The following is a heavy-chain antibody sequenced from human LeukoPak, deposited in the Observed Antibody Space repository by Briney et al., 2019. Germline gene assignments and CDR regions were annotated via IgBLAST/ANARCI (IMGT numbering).Heavy chain of an antibody. J-gene: IGHJ6*02. Sequence: VGSLRLSCAASGFSVDYNYMTWVRQAPGRGLEWVASIDDTGTHYAASVKGRFDISRDISKNTVSLHLNNVRADDTGLYFCARESGSLTKVTYYGLDIWGPGTTVAVTS. CDR2: IDDTGT. CDR3: ARESGSLTKVTYYGLDI. V-gene: IGHV3-66*01. CDR1: GFSVDYNY. D-gene: IGHD3-3*01.